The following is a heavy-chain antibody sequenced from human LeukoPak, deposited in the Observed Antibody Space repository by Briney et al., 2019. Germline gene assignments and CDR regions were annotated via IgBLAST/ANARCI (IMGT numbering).Heavy chain of an antibody. D-gene: IGHD3-22*01. Sequence: GGSLRLSCIGSRFALNDYGMHWVRQAPGRGLEWVAVVSADGTERHYADSAKGRFTISRDNAKNTLFLQMSSLKTEDTAVYYCAKGSSAYGHPTSPLFDFWGQGTLVTVSS. J-gene: IGHJ4*02. V-gene: IGHV3-30*18. CDR1: RFALNDYG. CDR3: AKGSSAYGHPTSPLFDF. CDR2: VSADGTER.